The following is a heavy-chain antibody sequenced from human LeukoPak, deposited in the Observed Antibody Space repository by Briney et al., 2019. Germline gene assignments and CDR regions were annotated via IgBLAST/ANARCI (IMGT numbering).Heavy chain of an antibody. J-gene: IGHJ1*01. CDR1: GGSFSGYY. Sequence: PSETLSLTCAVYGGSFSGYYWSWIRQPPGKGLEWIGEINHSGSTNYNPSLKSRVTISVDTSKNQFSLKLSSVTAADTAVYYCAKRPYDFWSGPAEYFQHWGQGTLVTVSS. V-gene: IGHV4-34*01. CDR2: INHSGST. D-gene: IGHD3-3*01. CDR3: AKRPYDFWSGPAEYFQH.